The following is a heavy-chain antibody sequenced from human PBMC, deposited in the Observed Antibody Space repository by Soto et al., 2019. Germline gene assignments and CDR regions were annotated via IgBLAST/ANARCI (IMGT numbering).Heavy chain of an antibody. CDR3: ARDVTTSGWFDP. V-gene: IGHV1-3*01. D-gene: IGHD3-22*01. Sequence: ASVKVSCKASGYTFTSYAMHWVRQAPGQRLEWMGWINAGNGNTKYSQKFQGRVTITRDTSASTAYMELSSLRSDDTAVYYCARDVTTSGWFDPWGQGTLVTVSS. CDR2: INAGNGNT. J-gene: IGHJ5*02. CDR1: GYTFTSYA.